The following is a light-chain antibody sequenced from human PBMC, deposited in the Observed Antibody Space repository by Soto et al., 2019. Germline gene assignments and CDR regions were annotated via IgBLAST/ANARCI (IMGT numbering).Light chain of an antibody. J-gene: IGKJ2*01. CDR1: QSVGSI. V-gene: IGKV3-15*01. Sequence: EIVLTQSPAILPVSPGERVILSCRASQSVGSILAWYQHKPGQAPRLLIHGASIRATDVPARFRGSGSGTDFSLIISSLQSDDFAVYYCHQYNNWPPTYTFGLGTRLEIK. CDR3: HQYNNWPPTYT. CDR2: GAS.